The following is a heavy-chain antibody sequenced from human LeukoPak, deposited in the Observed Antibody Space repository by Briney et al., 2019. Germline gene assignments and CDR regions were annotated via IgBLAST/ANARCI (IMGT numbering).Heavy chain of an antibody. CDR2: IWYDGSNK. J-gene: IGHJ2*01. D-gene: IGHD4-17*01. Sequence: PGGSLRLSCAASGFTFSSYGMHWVRQAPGKRLEWVAVIWYDGSNKYYADSVKGRFTISRDNSKNTLYLQMNSLRAEDTAVYYCARDRYGDYYWYFDLWGRGTLVTVSS. V-gene: IGHV3-33*01. CDR1: GFTFSSYG. CDR3: ARDRYGDYYWYFDL.